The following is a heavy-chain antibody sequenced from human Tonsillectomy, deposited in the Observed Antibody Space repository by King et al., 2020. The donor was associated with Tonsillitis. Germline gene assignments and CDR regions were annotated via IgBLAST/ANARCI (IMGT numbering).Heavy chain of an antibody. Sequence: VQLVESGGGLVKPGGSLRLSCAASEFIFSTYTMNWVRQAPGKGLEWGSSIGSSGGYIYYADSVKGRFPITRDNAENSLFLQMNSLRAEDTAVYYCARVKKYYYDSSGYPLDTFDIWGQGTMVTVSS. CDR1: EFIFSTYT. J-gene: IGHJ3*02. CDR3: ARVKKYYYDSSGYPLDTFDI. V-gene: IGHV3-21*01. D-gene: IGHD3-22*01. CDR2: IGSSGGYI.